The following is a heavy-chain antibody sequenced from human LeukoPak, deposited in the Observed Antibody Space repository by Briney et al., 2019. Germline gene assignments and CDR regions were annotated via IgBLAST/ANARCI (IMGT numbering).Heavy chain of an antibody. Sequence: PGGSLRLSCAASGFIFCDYDMNWVRQAPGKGLEGVSGINWKGGSTVYADSVKGRFTISRDNSKNTLYLQMNSLRAEDTAVYYCAKDRLYYYGSGSRWNAFDIWGQGTMVTVSS. CDR1: GFIFCDYD. D-gene: IGHD3-10*01. CDR3: AKDRLYYYGSGSRWNAFDI. V-gene: IGHV3-20*04. J-gene: IGHJ3*02. CDR2: INWKGGST.